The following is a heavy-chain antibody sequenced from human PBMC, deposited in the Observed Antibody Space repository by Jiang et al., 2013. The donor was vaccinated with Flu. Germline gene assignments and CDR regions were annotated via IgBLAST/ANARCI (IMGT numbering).Heavy chain of an antibody. CDR1: GGSISNYH. CDR2: SLIVRT. V-gene: IGHV4-4*07. CDR3: ASSRLRAGSVDF. Sequence: ETLSLTCDVSGGSISNYHWNWIRQPAGRDWSGLGVSLIVRTLITAPPSGVESPMSVDTSKNQFSLILTSVTAADTAVYYCASSRLRAGSVDFWGQGTLVIVSS. D-gene: IGHD6-13*01. J-gene: IGHJ4*02.